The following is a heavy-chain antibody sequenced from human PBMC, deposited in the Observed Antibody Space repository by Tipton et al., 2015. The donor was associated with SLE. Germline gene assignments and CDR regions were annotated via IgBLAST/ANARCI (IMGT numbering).Heavy chain of an antibody. D-gene: IGHD3-22*01. V-gene: IGHV4-34*01. CDR2: INHSGST. Sequence: GLVKPSETLSLTCAVYGGSFSGYYWTWIRQPPGKGLEWIGEINHSGSTNYNPSLKSRVTISVDTSKNQFSLNLGSVTAADTAVYYCASHDSSGYYFDYWGQGTLVTVSS. CDR1: GGSFSGYY. CDR3: ASHDSSGYYFDY. J-gene: IGHJ4*02.